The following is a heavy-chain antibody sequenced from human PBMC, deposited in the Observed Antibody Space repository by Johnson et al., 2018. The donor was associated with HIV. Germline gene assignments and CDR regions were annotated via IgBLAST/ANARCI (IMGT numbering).Heavy chain of an antibody. Sequence: VQLVESGGGVVRPGGSLRLSCAASGFTFDDYGMSWVRQAPGKGLEWVSGINWNGGCTGYADSVKGRFTISRDNAKNSLYLQMNSLRAEDTALYYCARERTPAAAGTHDAFDIWGQGTMVTVSS. V-gene: IGHV3-20*04. D-gene: IGHD6-13*01. CDR1: GFTFDDYG. CDR2: INWNGGCT. J-gene: IGHJ3*02. CDR3: ARERTPAAAGTHDAFDI.